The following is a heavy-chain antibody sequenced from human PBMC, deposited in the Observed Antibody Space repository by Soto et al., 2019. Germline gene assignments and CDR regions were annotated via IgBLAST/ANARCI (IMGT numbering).Heavy chain of an antibody. CDR2: IIPIFGTA. CDR1: GGTFSSYA. V-gene: IGHV1-69*13. Sequence: GASVKVSCKASGGTFSSYAISWVRQAPGQGLEWMGGIIPIFGTANYAQKFQGRVTITADESTSTAYMELSSLRSEDTAVYYCARESSSPEYPYDFGWFDPWGQGTLVTVSS. CDR3: ARESSSPEYPYDFGWFDP. J-gene: IGHJ5*02. D-gene: IGHD3-3*01.